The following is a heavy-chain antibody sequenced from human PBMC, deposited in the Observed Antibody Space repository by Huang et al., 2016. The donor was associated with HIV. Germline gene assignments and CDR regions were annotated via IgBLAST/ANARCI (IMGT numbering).Heavy chain of an antibody. CDR2: INVPGTQI. J-gene: IGHJ5*02. D-gene: IGHD4-17*01. CDR1: GFTLATFS. CDR3: VRIGYGENSYGSGYFDP. Sequence: EVQLVESGGGLVKPGGSLRLSCAASGFTLATFSMNGVRQAPGRGWQWFATINVPGTQIYKADSVEGRVTVSRDNTRNSLYLQVNSLRAEDTAVYYCVRIGYGENSYGSGYFDPWGQGTLVAVSS. V-gene: IGHV3-21*01.